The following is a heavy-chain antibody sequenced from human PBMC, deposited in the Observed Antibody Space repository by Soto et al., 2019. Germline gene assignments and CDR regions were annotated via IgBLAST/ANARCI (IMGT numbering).Heavy chain of an antibody. J-gene: IGHJ5*02. Sequence: SETLSLTCAVYGGSFSGYYWSWIRQPPGKGLEWIGEINHSGSTNYNPSLKSRVTISVDTSKNQFSLKLSSVTAADTAVYYCARTSNYPDDTAGTANLLNWFDPWGQGTLVTVSS. V-gene: IGHV4-34*01. CDR2: INHSGST. CDR1: GGSFSGYY. D-gene: IGHD6-13*01. CDR3: ARTSNYPDDTAGTANLLNWFDP.